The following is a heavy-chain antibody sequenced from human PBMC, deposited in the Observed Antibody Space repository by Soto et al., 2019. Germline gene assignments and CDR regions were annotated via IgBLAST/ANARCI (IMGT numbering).Heavy chain of an antibody. Sequence: QVQLVESGGDVVQPGRSLRLSCAASGSTFSSYDIHWVRQAPGKGLEWVAHISPEGNNAYYADSVKGRFTISRDNARKTVYLQVNSLRPEDTAVYHCVRGPSHGAFDVWGQGTLVTVSS. V-gene: IGHV3-30-3*01. CDR2: ISPEGNNA. CDR3: VRGPSHGAFDV. J-gene: IGHJ3*01. CDR1: GSTFSSYD.